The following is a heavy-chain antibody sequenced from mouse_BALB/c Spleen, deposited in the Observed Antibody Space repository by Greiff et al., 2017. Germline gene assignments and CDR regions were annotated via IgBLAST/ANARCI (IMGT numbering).Heavy chain of an antibody. CDR3: VLNWDGAWFAY. J-gene: IGHJ3*01. Sequence: EVQLVESGGGLVQPKGSLKLSCAASGFTFNTYAMNWVRQAPGKGLEWVARIRSKSNNYATYYADSVKDRFTISRDDSQSMLYLQMNNLKTEDTAMYYCVLNWDGAWFAYWGQGTLVTVSA. CDR1: GFTFNTYA. V-gene: IGHV10-1*02. CDR2: IRSKSNNYAT. D-gene: IGHD4-1*01.